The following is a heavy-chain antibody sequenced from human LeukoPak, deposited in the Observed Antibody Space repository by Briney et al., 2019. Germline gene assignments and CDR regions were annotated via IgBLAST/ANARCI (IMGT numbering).Heavy chain of an antibody. CDR1: GGSISSSNW. CDR2: IYHSGST. Sequence: SGTPSLTCAVSGGSISSSNWWSWVRQPPGKGLEWIGEIYHSGSTNYNPSLKSRVTISVDKSKNQFPLKLSSVTAADTAVYYCARGGGGYDYYYYYGMDVWGKGTTVTVSS. J-gene: IGHJ6*04. D-gene: IGHD5-12*01. CDR3: ARGGGGYDYYYYYGMDV. V-gene: IGHV4-4*02.